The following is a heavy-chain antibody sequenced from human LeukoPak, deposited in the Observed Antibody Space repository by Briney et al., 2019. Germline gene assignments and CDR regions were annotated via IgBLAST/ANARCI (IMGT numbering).Heavy chain of an antibody. CDR1: GFTFDDYG. CDR2: INWNGGST. D-gene: IGHD6-13*01. V-gene: IGHV3-20*04. CDR3: ARGTLKAAATDFDY. Sequence: GGSLRLSCAASGFTFDDYGMSWVRQAPGKGLEWVSGINWNGGSTGYADSVKGRFTISRDDAKNSLYLQMNSLRAEDTALYYCARGTLKAAATDFDYWGQGTLVTVSS. J-gene: IGHJ4*02.